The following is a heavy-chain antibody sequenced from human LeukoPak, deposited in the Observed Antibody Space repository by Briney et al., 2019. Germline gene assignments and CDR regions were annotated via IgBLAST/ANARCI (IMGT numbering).Heavy chain of an antibody. J-gene: IGHJ6*02. Sequence: GGSLRLSCAASGFTFSSYGMHWVRQAPGKGLEWVAVIWYDGSNKYYADSVKGRFTISRDNSKNTLYLQMNSLRAEGTAVYYCARDVYYYGMDVWGQGTTVTVSS. CDR3: ARDVYYYGMDV. V-gene: IGHV3-33*01. CDR2: IWYDGSNK. CDR1: GFTFSSYG.